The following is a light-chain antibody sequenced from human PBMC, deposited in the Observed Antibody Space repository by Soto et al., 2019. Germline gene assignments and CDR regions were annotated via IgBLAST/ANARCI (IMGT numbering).Light chain of an antibody. Sequence: QSALTQPASVSGSLGQSITISCTGTSSDVGGYNYVSWYQQHPGKAPKLMIYDVSNRPSGVSNRFSGSKSGNTASLTISGLQAEDEANYYYSSYTSSSTYVFGTGTKVTVL. CDR3: SSYTSSSTYV. CDR1: SSDVGGYNY. J-gene: IGLJ1*01. V-gene: IGLV2-14*01. CDR2: DVS.